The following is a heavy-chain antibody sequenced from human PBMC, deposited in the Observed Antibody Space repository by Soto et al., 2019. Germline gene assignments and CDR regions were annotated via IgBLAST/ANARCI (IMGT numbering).Heavy chain of an antibody. Sequence: XGSLILSCAASGFTFSSYSMNWVRQAPGKGLEWVSSISSSSSYIYYADSVKGRFTISRDNAKNSLYLQMNSLRAEDTAVYYCARVISTARGYGMDVWGQGNTVTVSS. CDR3: ARVISTARGYGMDV. CDR1: GFTFSSYS. J-gene: IGHJ6*02. D-gene: IGHD4-17*01. V-gene: IGHV3-21*01. CDR2: ISSSSSYI.